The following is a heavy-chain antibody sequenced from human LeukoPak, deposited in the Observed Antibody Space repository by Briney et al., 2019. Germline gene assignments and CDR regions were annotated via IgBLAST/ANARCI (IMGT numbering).Heavy chain of an antibody. V-gene: IGHV3-30-3*01. Sequence: GGSLRLSWAASGFTFTRYAMHWVRQAPGKGLEWVAVISSDGTDKYYADSVKGRFTISRDSAKNTLYLQMNSLRAEDTAVYYCARALITMIRGVIDYWGQGTLVTVSS. CDR3: ARALITMIRGVIDY. CDR1: GFTFTRYA. J-gene: IGHJ4*02. D-gene: IGHD3-10*01. CDR2: ISSDGTDK.